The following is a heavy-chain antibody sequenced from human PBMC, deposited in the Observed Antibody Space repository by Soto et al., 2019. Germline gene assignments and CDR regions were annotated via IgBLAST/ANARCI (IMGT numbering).Heavy chain of an antibody. CDR2: IIPIFGTA. V-gene: IGHV1-69*13. J-gene: IGHJ5*02. Sequence: ASVKVSCKASGGTFNSYAISWVRQAPGQGLEWMGGIIPIFGTAKYAQKFQGRVTITADESTSTAYMELSSLRSEDTAVYYCARPMRYYYDSSGQSAWFDPWGQGTLVTVSS. CDR3: ARPMRYYYDSSGQSAWFDP. D-gene: IGHD3-22*01. CDR1: GGTFNSYA.